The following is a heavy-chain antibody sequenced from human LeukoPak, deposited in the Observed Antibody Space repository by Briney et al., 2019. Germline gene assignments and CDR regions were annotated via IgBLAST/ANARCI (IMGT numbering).Heavy chain of an antibody. V-gene: IGHV4-59*07. D-gene: IGHD3/OR15-3a*01. CDR2: IYYRGRT. Sequence: SDTLSLPCTVCGGSFGYYSGSWIRQPPGKELERMGVIYYRGRTNYNPSLKSRVTISIDTSKSQCALILSSLTNSNTALYYCARVSPRGDFWSGLPTLFDSWGQGMRVTVSS. J-gene: IGHJ4*02. CDR1: GGSFGYYS. CDR3: ARVSPRGDFWSGLPTLFDS.